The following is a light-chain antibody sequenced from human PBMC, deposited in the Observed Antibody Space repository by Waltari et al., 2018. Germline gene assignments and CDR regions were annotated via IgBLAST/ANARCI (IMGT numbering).Light chain of an antibody. Sequence: DIQMTQSPSSLSASVGDRATITCRASQGISNSLAWYQQKPGGAPKRLVYAASRLQSGVPSRFSGSGSGTDYTLTISSLQTEDFATYYCQQYYSNFITFGQGTRLEIK. CDR3: QQYYSNFIT. CDR2: AAS. CDR1: QGISNS. V-gene: IGKV1-NL1*01. J-gene: IGKJ5*01.